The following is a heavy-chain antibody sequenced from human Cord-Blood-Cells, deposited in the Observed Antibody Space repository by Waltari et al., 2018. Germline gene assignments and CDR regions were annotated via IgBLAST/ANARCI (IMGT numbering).Heavy chain of an antibody. Sequence: QVQLQQWGAGLLKPSETLSLTCAVYGGSFSGYYWSWIRQHPGKGLEWIGEINHSGSTNYNPSLKSRVTISVDTSKNQFSLKLSSVTAADTAVYYCARVHRIAAAGTDVWGQGTTVTVSS. CDR3: ARVHRIAAAGTDV. J-gene: IGHJ6*02. CDR1: GGSFSGYY. V-gene: IGHV4-34*01. CDR2: INHSGST. D-gene: IGHD6-13*01.